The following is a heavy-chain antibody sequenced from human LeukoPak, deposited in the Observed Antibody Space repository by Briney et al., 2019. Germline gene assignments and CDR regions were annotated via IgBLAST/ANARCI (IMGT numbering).Heavy chain of an antibody. D-gene: IGHD1-7*01. CDR2: IIPIFGTA. CDR3: ARDGFWSGFITGTTNYYYMDV. V-gene: IGHV1-69*01. CDR1: GGTFSSYA. Sequence: SVKVSCKASGGTFSSYAISWVRQAPGQGLEWMGGIIPIFGTANYAQKFQGRVTITADESTSTAYVELSSLRSEDTAVYYCARDGFWSGFITGTTNYYYMDVWGKGTTVTVSS. J-gene: IGHJ6*03.